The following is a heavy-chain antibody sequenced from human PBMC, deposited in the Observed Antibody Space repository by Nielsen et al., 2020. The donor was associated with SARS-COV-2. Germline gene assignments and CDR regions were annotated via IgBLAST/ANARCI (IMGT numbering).Heavy chain of an antibody. D-gene: IGHD6-19*01. V-gene: IGHV4-61*01. J-gene: IGHJ5*02. CDR3: ARGHTGYSSALT. Sequence: SETLSLTCTVSGGSVSSSSDYWSWIRQPPGKGLEWIGYIYYTGDTNYNPSLKSRVTISVDTSKNQFSLKLSSVTAADTAVYYCARGHTGYSSALTWGQGTLVTVPS. CDR1: GGSVSSSSDY. CDR2: IYYTGDT.